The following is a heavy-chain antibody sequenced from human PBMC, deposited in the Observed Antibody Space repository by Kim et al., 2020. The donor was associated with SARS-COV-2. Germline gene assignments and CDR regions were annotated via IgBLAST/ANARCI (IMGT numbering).Heavy chain of an antibody. CDR2: IKHDGGER. CDR3: LRHGEYSADF. D-gene: IGHD5-12*01. V-gene: IGHV3-7*01. Sequence: GGSLRLSCAASGFIFSTYWMTWVRQTPAKGLEWVASIKHDGGERYYVDSVKGRFTISRDNAQNSVHLQMNSLRAEDTAVYYCLRHGEYSADFWGQRTRVSVSS. J-gene: IGHJ4*02. CDR1: GFIFSTYW.